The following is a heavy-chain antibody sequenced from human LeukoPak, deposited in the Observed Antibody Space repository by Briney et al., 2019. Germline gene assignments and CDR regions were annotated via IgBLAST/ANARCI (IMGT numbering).Heavy chain of an antibody. V-gene: IGHV1-18*01. J-gene: IGHJ5*02. CDR3: ARGPIAAAGTPYNWFDP. CDR1: GYTFTSYG. CDR2: ISAYNGNT. Sequence: ASVKVSCKASGYTFTSYGISWVRQAPGQGLEWMGWISAYNGNTNYAQKLQGRVTMTRNTSISTAYMELSSLRSEDTAVYYCARGPIAAAGTPYNWFDPWGQGTLVTVSS. D-gene: IGHD6-13*01.